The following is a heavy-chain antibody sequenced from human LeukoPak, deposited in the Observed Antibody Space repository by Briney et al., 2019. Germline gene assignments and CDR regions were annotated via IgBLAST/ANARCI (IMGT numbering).Heavy chain of an antibody. V-gene: IGHV1-2*02. D-gene: IGHD1-1*01. CDR3: ARGGRRDNCTFFPSDY. Sequence: GASVKVSCKASGYTFNEYYIHWVRQAPGQGLEWMGWINPNISDTTYAQKFQGRVTMTRDTSISTAYMQLSTLTSGDTAIYYCARGGRRDNCTFFPSDYWGQGTLVTVSS. CDR1: GYTFNEYY. J-gene: IGHJ4*02. CDR2: INPNISDT.